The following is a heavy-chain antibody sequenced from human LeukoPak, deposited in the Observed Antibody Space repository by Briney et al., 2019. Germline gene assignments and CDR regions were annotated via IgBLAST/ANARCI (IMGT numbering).Heavy chain of an antibody. J-gene: IGHJ5*02. CDR2: INPNSGGT. CDR1: GYTFTGYY. CDR3: AREWYSGSLNWFDP. Sequence: ASVKVSCKASGYTFTGYYMHWVRQAPGQGLEWMGWINPNSGGTNYAQKFQGRVTMTRDTSISTAYMELSSLRSEDTAVYYCAREWYSGSLNWFDPWGQGTLVTVSS. D-gene: IGHD3-10*01. V-gene: IGHV1-2*02.